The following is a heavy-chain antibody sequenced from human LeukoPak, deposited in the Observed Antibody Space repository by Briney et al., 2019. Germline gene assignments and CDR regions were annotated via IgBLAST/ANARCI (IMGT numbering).Heavy chain of an antibody. CDR3: ARVLRYCSGGNCYSGGLGYMDV. CDR2: ISTSSSYI. V-gene: IGHV3-21*04. D-gene: IGHD2-15*01. J-gene: IGHJ6*03. CDR1: GFTFNRYN. Sequence: GGSLRLSCAASGFTFNRYNMNWVRRAPGKGLEWVSSISTSSSYIYYADSVRGRFTISRDNAKNSLFLQMNSLRAEDTAVYYCARVLRYCSGGNCYSGGLGYMDVWGKGTTVTISS.